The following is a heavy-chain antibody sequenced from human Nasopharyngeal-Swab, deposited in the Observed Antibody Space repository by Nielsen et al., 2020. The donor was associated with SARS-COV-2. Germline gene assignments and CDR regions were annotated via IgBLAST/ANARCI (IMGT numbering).Heavy chain of an antibody. D-gene: IGHD3-22*01. CDR2: ITYSGIST. J-gene: IGHJ4*02. CDR1: GFTFSSYA. Sequence: GGSLRLSCAASGFTFSSYAMNWVRQAPGKGLEWVSVITYSGISTYYADSVKGRFTISRDNSKNTLYLQMNNLRAEDTAVYYCARRVVAAPYYFDCWGQGTLVTVSS. CDR3: ARRVVAAPYYFDC. V-gene: IGHV3-23*01.